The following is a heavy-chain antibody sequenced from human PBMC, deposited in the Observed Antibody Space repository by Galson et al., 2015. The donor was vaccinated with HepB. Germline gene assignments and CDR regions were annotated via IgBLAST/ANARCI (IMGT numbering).Heavy chain of an antibody. D-gene: IGHD6-13*01. J-gene: IGHJ3*02. CDR3: ARDPGGSSWYIAFDI. Sequence: SLRLSCAASGFTFSSYSMNWVRQAPGKGLEWVSSISSSSSYIYYADSVKGRFTISRDNAKNSLYLQMNSLRAEDTAVYYCARDPGGSSWYIAFDIWGQGTMVTVSS. V-gene: IGHV3-21*01. CDR2: ISSSSSYI. CDR1: GFTFSSYS.